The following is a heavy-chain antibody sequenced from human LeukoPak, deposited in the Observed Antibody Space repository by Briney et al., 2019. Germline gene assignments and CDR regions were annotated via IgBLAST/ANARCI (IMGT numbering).Heavy chain of an antibody. CDR2: IYYSGST. Sequence: SETLSLTCTVSGGSISSSGYYGVWIRQPPGKGLEWIGSIYYSGSTYYSPSLKSRVTISVDTSRNQISLKLSSVTAADTAVYYCAAAMVLNWFDPWGQGTPVTVSS. CDR3: AAAMVLNWFDP. D-gene: IGHD5-18*01. CDR1: GGSISSSGYY. V-gene: IGHV4-39*01. J-gene: IGHJ5*02.